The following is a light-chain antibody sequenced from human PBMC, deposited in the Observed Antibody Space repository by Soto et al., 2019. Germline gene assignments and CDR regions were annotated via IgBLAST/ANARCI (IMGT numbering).Light chain of an antibody. CDR2: GNN. CDR1: SSNIGRNS. Sequence: QSVLTQAPSVSGTPGQRVTITCSGSSSNIGRNSVNCYQHLPGTAPKLLTHGNNHRPSGVPDRFSGSKSGTSASLAISGLQPEDEADYCCAAWDDSLNEYVFGDGTKVTXL. J-gene: IGLJ1*01. V-gene: IGLV1-44*01. CDR3: AAWDDSLNEYV.